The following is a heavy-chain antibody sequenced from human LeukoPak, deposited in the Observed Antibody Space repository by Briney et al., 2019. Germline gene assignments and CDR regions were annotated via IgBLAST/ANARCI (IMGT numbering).Heavy chain of an antibody. CDR2: IRYDGSNK. J-gene: IGHJ3*02. CDR3: ARDHSVGTEYLVSDAFDI. Sequence: GGSLRLSCAASGFTFSSYGMHWVRQAPGKGLEWVAFIRYDGSNKYYADSVKGRFTISRDNSKNTLYLQMNSLRAEDTAVYYCARDHSVGTEYLVSDAFDIWGQGTMVTVSS. D-gene: IGHD6-6*01. V-gene: IGHV3-30*02. CDR1: GFTFSSYG.